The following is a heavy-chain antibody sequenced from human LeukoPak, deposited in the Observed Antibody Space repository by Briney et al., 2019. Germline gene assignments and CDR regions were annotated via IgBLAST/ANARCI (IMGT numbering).Heavy chain of an antibody. Sequence: PGGFLRLSCGASGFTFSKYAMSWVRQAPGKGLEWVSGVSGSGGVTYYADSVKGRFTISRDNSKNTLHLQMNSLRAEDTAVYYCATFLAVIAARDSLYFQHWGQGTLVSVSS. CDR3: ATFLAVIAARDSLYFQH. J-gene: IGHJ1*01. V-gene: IGHV3-23*01. CDR1: GFTFSKYA. CDR2: VSGSGGVT. D-gene: IGHD6-6*01.